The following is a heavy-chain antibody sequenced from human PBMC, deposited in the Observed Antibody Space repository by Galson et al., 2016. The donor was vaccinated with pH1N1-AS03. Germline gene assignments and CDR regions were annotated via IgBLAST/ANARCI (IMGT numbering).Heavy chain of an antibody. J-gene: IGHJ4*02. Sequence: ALVKPTQTLTLTCTFSGFSLTTSAVGVVWIRRPPGKALEWLALIYWDDDKRYNSSLKSRLTITKDTSKNQVVLTMTNMDPVDTATYYCARTAGWLPDFWGQGTLVTVSS. CDR2: IYWDDDK. V-gene: IGHV2-5*02. D-gene: IGHD3-9*01. CDR3: ARTAGWLPDF. CDR1: GFSLTTSAVG.